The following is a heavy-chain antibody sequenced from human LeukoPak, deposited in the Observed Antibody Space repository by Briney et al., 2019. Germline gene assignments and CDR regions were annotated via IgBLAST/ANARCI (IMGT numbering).Heavy chain of an antibody. Sequence: GGSLRLSCAASGFRFSSYSMDWVREAPGKGLEWVSSITSTSSYIDYADSVKGRFTISRDNAKKSLYLQMNSLIAEDTAVYYCARALFVEDYDVDHWGPGTLVTVSS. CDR1: GFRFSSYS. V-gene: IGHV3-21*03. D-gene: IGHD4-17*01. CDR2: ITSTSSYI. J-gene: IGHJ4*02. CDR3: ARALFVEDYDVDH.